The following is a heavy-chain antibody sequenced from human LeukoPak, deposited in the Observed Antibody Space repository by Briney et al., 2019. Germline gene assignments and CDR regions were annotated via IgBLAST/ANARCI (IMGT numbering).Heavy chain of an antibody. J-gene: IGHJ3*02. CDR1: GDSINSDY. Sequence: SETLSLTCTVSGDSINSDYWNWLRQPPGKGLEWIGYIYHTGSTNYNPSLKSRVTISVDTSKNQFSLKLSSVTAADTAVYYCARRQYYDSSGYYVDAFDIWGQGTMVTVSS. CDR3: ARRQYYDSSGYYVDAFDI. D-gene: IGHD3-22*01. V-gene: IGHV4-59*08. CDR2: IYHTGST.